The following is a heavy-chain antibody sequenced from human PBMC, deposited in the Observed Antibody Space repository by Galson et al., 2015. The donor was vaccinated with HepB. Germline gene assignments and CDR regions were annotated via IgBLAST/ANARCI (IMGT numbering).Heavy chain of an antibody. CDR2: ISYDGSNK. J-gene: IGHJ6*02. V-gene: IGHV3-30*04. CDR1: GXXFSSYA. CDR3: ARDYASSWYFNHYYGMDV. D-gene: IGHD6-13*01. Sequence: RLSXAASGXXFSSYAXHWVRXAPGKGLEXXXVISYDGSNKYYADSVKGRFTISRDNSKNTLYLQMNSLRAEDTAVYYCARDYASSWYFNHYYGMDVWGQXXTVT.